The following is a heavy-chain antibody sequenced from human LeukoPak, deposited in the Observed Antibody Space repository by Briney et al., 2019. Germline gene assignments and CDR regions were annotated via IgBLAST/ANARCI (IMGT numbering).Heavy chain of an antibody. CDR2: IYHSGST. D-gene: IGHD4-17*01. CDR3: AREQRRTTVTAYNWFDP. Sequence: PSETLSLTCAVSGYSINSGCQWGWIRQPPGKGLEWIGSIYHSGSTYYNPSLKSRVTISVDTSKNQFSLKLNSVAAADTAVYYCAREQRRTTVTAYNWFDPWGQGTLVTVSS. V-gene: IGHV4-38-2*02. J-gene: IGHJ5*02. CDR1: GYSINSGCQ.